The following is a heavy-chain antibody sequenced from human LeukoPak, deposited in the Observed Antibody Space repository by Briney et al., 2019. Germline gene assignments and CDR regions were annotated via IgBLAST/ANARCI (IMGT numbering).Heavy chain of an antibody. CDR3: ARDRIFLEWLLTMDV. CDR1: GFTFSSYA. D-gene: IGHD3-3*01. V-gene: IGHV3-23*01. CDR2: ISGSGGST. J-gene: IGHJ6*03. Sequence: GGSLRLSCAASGFTFSSYAMSWVRQAPGKGLEWVSSISGSGGSTYYADSVRGRFTISRDNSKNTLYLQMNSLRAEDTAVYYCARDRIFLEWLLTMDVWGKGTTVTVSS.